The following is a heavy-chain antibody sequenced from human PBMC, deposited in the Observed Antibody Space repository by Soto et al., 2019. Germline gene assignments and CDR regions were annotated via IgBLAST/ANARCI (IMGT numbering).Heavy chain of an antibody. CDR1: GYTFTSYG. CDR3: ARETRNYFRLGSPQLAWFAP. Sequence: QVQRVQSGAAVKKPGASVKVSCKASGYTFTSYGISWVRQAPGQGLEWMGWIRAYNGNTNYAQKLQGRVTMTTDTSTSTAYMELRSLRSDDTAVYYCARETRNYFRLGSPQLAWFAPWGQGTLVTVSS. J-gene: IGHJ5*02. D-gene: IGHD3-16*01. V-gene: IGHV1-18*01. CDR2: IRAYNGNT.